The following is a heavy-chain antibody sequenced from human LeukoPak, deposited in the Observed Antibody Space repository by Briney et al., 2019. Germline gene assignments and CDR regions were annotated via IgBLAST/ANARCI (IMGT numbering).Heavy chain of an antibody. CDR1: GYTFTSYG. Sequence: ASVKVSCKASGYTFTSYGISWVRQAPGQGLEWMGWISAYNGNTNYAQKLQGRVTMTTDASTSTAYMELRSLRSDDTAVYYCARDCPSSTSCYPYYYGMDVWGQGPTVTVSS. V-gene: IGHV1-18*01. J-gene: IGHJ6*02. D-gene: IGHD2-2*01. CDR3: ARDCPSSTSCYPYYYGMDV. CDR2: ISAYNGNT.